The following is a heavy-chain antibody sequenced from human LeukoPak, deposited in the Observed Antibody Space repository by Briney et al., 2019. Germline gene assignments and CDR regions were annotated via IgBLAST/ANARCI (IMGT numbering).Heavy chain of an antibody. CDR2: IWYDGSNK. CDR3: AKEPSWIVLMANYGMDV. V-gene: IGHV3-33*06. CDR1: GFTFSSYG. J-gene: IGHJ6*02. Sequence: GGSLRLSCAASGFTFSSYGMHWVRQAPGKGLEWVAVIWYDGSNKYYADSVKGRFTISRDNSKNTLYLQMNSLRAEDTAVYYCAKEPSWIVLMANYGMDVWGQGTTVTVSS. D-gene: IGHD2-8*01.